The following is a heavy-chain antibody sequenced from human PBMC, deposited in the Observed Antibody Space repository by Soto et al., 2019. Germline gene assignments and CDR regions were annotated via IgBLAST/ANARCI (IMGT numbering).Heavy chain of an antibody. D-gene: IGHD3-10*01. CDR3: ARGPGGTSSGGFDY. Sequence: SETLSLTCTVSGGSISTYYWSWIRQPPGKGLEWIGYISYSGYTKHNPSLKSRVTISVDTSKNQFSLKLRSLTAADTAVYYCARGPGGTSSGGFDYWGQGTLVTVSS. V-gene: IGHV4-59*01. CDR1: GGSISTYY. J-gene: IGHJ4*02. CDR2: ISYSGYT.